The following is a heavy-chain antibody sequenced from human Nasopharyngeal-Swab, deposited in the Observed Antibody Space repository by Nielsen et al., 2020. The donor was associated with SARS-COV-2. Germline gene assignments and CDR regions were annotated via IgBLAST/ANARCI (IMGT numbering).Heavy chain of an antibody. D-gene: IGHD1-1*01. J-gene: IGHJ4*02. Sequence: GASLKISCAASGFIFSASAIHWVRQASGKGLEWVGRIGDKDHNYATTYGASVQGRFTISRDDSKNTAFLQMDSLKTEDTAVYYCVKEIIFSVWNVPDNWGQGTLVTVSS. V-gene: IGHV3-73*01. CDR2: IGDKDHNYAT. CDR1: GFIFSASA. CDR3: VKEIIFSVWNVPDN.